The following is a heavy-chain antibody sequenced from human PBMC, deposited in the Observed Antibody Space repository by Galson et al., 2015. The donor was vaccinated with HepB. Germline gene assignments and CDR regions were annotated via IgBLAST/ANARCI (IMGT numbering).Heavy chain of an antibody. CDR3: ARAYDF. J-gene: IGHJ3*01. CDR2: INGDGSST. V-gene: IGHV3-74*01. CDR1: GFTFSSYW. Sequence: SLRLSCAAPGFTFSSYWMHWVRQAPGKGLVWVSRINGDGSSTAYADSVQGRFTISRENAKNTLYLQMNSLRAEDTAVYYCARAYDFWGQGTMVTVSS. D-gene: IGHD3-3*01.